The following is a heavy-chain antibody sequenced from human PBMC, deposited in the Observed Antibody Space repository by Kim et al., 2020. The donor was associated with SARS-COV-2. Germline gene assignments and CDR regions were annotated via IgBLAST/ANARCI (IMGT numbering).Heavy chain of an antibody. CDR2: INPKSGDT. J-gene: IGHJ5*01. V-gene: IGHV1-2*06. CDR3: ARDPFILAVAPNDHWFDT. Sequence: ASVKVSCKTSGYIFTNYHIHWVRQAPGQGLEWMGRINPKSGDTNYAHQFLGRVTMTRDTSVGAAHMDLIRLTSDDTAVYYCARDPFILAVAPNDHWFDTW. CDR1: GYIFTNYH. D-gene: IGHD2-15*01.